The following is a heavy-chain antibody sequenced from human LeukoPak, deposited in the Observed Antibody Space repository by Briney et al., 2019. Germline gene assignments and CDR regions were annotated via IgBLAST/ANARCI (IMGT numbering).Heavy chain of an antibody. CDR2: VYTTGST. J-gene: IGHJ4*02. V-gene: IGHV4-4*07. Sequence: PSETLSLTCTVSGGSISSSYWSWIRRTAGQGLEWIGRVYTTGSTSYNPSLKSRVTISVDTSKNQFSLKLSSVTAADTAVYYCARGNFDWILTGGLDYWGQGTLVTVSS. CDR1: GGSISSSY. D-gene: IGHD3-9*01. CDR3: ARGNFDWILTGGLDY.